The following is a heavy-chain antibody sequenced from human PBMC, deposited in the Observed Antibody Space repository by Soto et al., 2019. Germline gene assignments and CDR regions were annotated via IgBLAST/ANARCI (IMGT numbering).Heavy chain of an antibody. V-gene: IGHV3-23*01. CDR2: ISGNAVST. CDR3: VKDHSSIADRLMDY. Sequence: GGSLRLSCAASGFIFSSYAMSWVRQAPGKGLEWVSVISGNAVSTFYADSVKGRFTISRDNSKNTLYLQMNSLRVEDTAVYYCVKDHSSIADRLMDYWGQGTLVTVSS. J-gene: IGHJ4*02. CDR1: GFIFSSYA. D-gene: IGHD6-6*01.